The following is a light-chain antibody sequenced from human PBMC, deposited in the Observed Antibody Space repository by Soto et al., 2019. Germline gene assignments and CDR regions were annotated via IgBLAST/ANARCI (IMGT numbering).Light chain of an antibody. CDR2: VNGDGSH. J-gene: IGLJ3*02. V-gene: IGLV4-69*01. CDR3: QTWGSSWV. CDR1: SGHSSYA. Sequence: QAVVTQSPSASASLGASVKLTCTLSSGHSSYAIAWHQQQSEKGPRFLVKVNGDGSHIKGDGIPDRFSGSSSGAERYLTISSLQSEDEADYYCQTWGSSWVFGGGTKLTVL.